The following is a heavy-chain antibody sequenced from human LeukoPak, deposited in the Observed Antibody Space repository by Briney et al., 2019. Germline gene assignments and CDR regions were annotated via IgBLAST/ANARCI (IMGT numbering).Heavy chain of an antibody. CDR3: ARNPEAVAGDLNWFDP. J-gene: IGHJ5*02. CDR1: GYSISSGYY. D-gene: IGHD6-19*01. Sequence: PSETLSLTCTVSGYSISSGYYWGWIRQPPGKGLEWIGSIYHSGSTYYNPSLKSRVTISVDTSKNQFSLKLSSVTAADTAVYYCARNPEAVAGDLNWFDPWGQGTLVTVSS. CDR2: IYHSGST. V-gene: IGHV4-38-2*02.